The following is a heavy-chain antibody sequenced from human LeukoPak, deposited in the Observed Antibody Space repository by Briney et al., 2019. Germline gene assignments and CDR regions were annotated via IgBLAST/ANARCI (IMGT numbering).Heavy chain of an antibody. CDR1: GGSISSSSYY. CDR2: IYDSGST. V-gene: IGHV4-39*07. D-gene: IGHD2-15*01. J-gene: IGHJ6*02. Sequence: PSETLSLTCTVSGGSISSSSYYWGWIRQPSGKGLEWIGSIYDSGSTYYNPSLKSRVTISVDTSKNQFSLKLSSVTAADTAVYYCARVQRYCSGGSCYYYYYGMDVWGQGTTVTVSS. CDR3: ARVQRYCSGGSCYYYYYGMDV.